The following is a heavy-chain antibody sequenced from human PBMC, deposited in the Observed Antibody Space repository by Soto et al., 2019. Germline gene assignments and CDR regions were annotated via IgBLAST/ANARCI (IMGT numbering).Heavy chain of an antibody. CDR1: GYTFTSYG. Sequence: ASVKVSCKASGYTFTSYGISWVRQAPGQGLEWMGWISAYNGNTNYAQKLQGRVTMTTDTSTSTAYMELRSLRSDDTAVYYCARGVELSSSWARFDPLGQGTQVTVSS. V-gene: IGHV1-18*01. CDR2: ISAYNGNT. D-gene: IGHD6-13*01. J-gene: IGHJ5*02. CDR3: ARGVELSSSWARFDP.